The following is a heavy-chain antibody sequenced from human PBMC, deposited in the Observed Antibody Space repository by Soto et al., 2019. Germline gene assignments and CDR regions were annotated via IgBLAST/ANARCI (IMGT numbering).Heavy chain of an antibody. CDR3: ATSEQQLVQYYYYAMDV. J-gene: IGHJ6*02. CDR2: FDPEDGET. Sequence: ASVKVSCKVSGYTLTELSMHWVRQAPGKGLEWMGGFDPEDGETIYAQKFQGRVTMTEDTSTDTAYMELSSLRSEDTAVYYCATSEQQLVQYYYYAMDVWGHGTTVTVSS. V-gene: IGHV1-24*01. D-gene: IGHD6-13*01. CDR1: GYTLTELS.